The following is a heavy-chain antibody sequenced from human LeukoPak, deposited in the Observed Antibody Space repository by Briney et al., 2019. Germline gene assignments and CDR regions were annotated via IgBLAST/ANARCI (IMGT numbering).Heavy chain of an antibody. Sequence: YPSETLSLTCAVYGGSFSGYCWSWIRQPPGKGLEWIGEINHSGSTNYNPSLKSRVTISVDTSKNQFSLKLSSVTAADTAVYYCARGSLFDIWGQGTMVTVSS. CDR1: GGSFSGYC. CDR3: ARGSLFDI. CDR2: INHSGST. J-gene: IGHJ3*02. V-gene: IGHV4-34*01.